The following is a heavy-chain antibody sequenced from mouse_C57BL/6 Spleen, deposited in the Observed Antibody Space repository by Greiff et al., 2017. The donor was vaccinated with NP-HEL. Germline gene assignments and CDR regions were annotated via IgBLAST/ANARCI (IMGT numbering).Heavy chain of an antibody. CDR2: ISDGGSYT. CDR3: GNAMDY. CDR1: GFTFSSYA. J-gene: IGHJ4*01. V-gene: IGHV5-4*01. Sequence: EVHLVESGGGLVKPGGSLKLSCAASGFTFSSYAMSWVRQTPEKRLEWVATISDGGSYTYYPDNVKGRFTISRDNAKNNLYLQMSHLKSEDTAMYYCGNAMDYWGQGTSVTVSS.